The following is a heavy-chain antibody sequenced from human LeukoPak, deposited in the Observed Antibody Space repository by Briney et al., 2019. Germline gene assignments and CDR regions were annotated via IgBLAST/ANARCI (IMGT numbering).Heavy chain of an antibody. J-gene: IGHJ5*02. D-gene: IGHD3-3*01. CDR1: GGSFSGYY. CDR3: ARDLDFWSGPNWFDP. CDR2: INHSGST. V-gene: IGHV4-34*01. Sequence: SETLSLTCAVYGGSFSGYYWSWIRQPPGKGLEWIGEINHSGSTNQNPSLKSRVTISVDTSKNQFSLKLSSVTAADTAVYYCARDLDFWSGPNWFDPWGQGTLVTVSS.